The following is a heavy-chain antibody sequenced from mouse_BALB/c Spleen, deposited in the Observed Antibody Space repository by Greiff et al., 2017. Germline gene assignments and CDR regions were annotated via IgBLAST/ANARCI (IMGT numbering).Heavy chain of an antibody. CDR2: ISSGGSYT. CDR1: GFTFSSYG. V-gene: IGHV5-6*01. CDR3: ARQDGYYLDY. Sequence: EVQGVESGGDLVKPGGSLKLSCAASGFTFSSYGMSWVRQTPDKRLEWVATISSGGSYTYYPDSVKGRFTISRDNAKNTLYLQMSSLKSEDTAMYYCARQDGYYLDYWGQGTTLTVSS. D-gene: IGHD2-3*01. J-gene: IGHJ2*01.